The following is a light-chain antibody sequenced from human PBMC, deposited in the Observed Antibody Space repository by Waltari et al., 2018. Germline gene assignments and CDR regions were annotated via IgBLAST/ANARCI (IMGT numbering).Light chain of an antibody. Sequence: DIQMTKSTSSLSAAVGETVTITCRASQRISRWLEWYQQKPGKATTFLIYKASSWQSGVRSNFGGNCSGREYTLTFISLQPEGSSSNFLLQYMGSPYSFGRVT. V-gene: IGKV1-5*01. CDR2: KAS. CDR1: QRISRW. J-gene: IGKJ2*03. CDR3: LQYMGSPYS.